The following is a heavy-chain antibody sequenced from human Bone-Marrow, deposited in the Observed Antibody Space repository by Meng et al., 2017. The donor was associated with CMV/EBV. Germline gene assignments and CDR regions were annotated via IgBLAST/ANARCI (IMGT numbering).Heavy chain of an antibody. CDR1: GGSISSYY. J-gene: IGHJ5*02. CDR2: IYYSGST. CDR3: ARGLGGGIAAAGRDGWFDP. Sequence: SETLSLTCTVSGGSISSYYWSWIRQPPGKGLEWIGYIYYSGSTNYNPSLKSRVTISVDTSKNQFSLKLSSVTAADTAVYYCARGLGGGIAAAGRDGWFDPWGQGTLVTVSS. V-gene: IGHV4-59*12. D-gene: IGHD6-13*01.